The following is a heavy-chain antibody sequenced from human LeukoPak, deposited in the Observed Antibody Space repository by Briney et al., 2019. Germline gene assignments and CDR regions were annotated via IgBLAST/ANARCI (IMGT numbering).Heavy chain of an antibody. D-gene: IGHD4-17*01. J-gene: IGHJ4*02. CDR2: ISAYNGNT. V-gene: IGHV1-18*01. CDR1: GYTFTSYG. Sequence: ASVKVSCKATGYTFTSYGVSWVRQAPGRGLEWMGWISAYNGNTNYAQKLQGRVTMTTDTSTSTAYMELRSLRSDDTAVYYCARDYTTEEGDYWGQGTLVTVSS. CDR3: ARDYTTEEGDY.